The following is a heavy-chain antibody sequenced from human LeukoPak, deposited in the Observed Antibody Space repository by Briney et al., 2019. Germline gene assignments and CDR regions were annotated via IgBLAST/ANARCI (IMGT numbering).Heavy chain of an antibody. J-gene: IGHJ4*02. V-gene: IGHV1-2*02. D-gene: IGHD3-9*01. CDR3: ARGGYDILTGYSLLDY. Sequence: ASVKVSCKASGYTFTGYYMHWVRQAPGQGLEWMGWINPNSGRTNYAQKFQGRVTMTRDTSISTAYMELSRLRSDDTAVYYCARGGYDILTGYSLLDYWGQGTLVTVSS. CDR1: GYTFTGYY. CDR2: INPNSGRT.